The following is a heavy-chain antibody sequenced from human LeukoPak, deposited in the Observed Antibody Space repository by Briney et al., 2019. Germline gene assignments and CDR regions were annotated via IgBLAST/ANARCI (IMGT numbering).Heavy chain of an antibody. Sequence: GGSLRLSCAASGFTLSSFWMTWVRQAPGKGPEWVANINQDGSEKYYVDSVKGRFTISRDNAKNSVYLQMNSLRAEDTAVYYCARDGGVSGYDLLDYWGQGTLVTVSS. J-gene: IGHJ4*02. CDR3: ARDGGVSGYDLLDY. CDR1: GFTLSSFW. V-gene: IGHV3-7*01. CDR2: INQDGSEK. D-gene: IGHD5-12*01.